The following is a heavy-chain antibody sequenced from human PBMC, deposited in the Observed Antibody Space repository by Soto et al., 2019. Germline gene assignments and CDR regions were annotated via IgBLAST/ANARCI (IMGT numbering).Heavy chain of an antibody. CDR2: INAGNGNT. CDR3: AREHTVTTSRSAY. V-gene: IGHV1-3*01. CDR1: GYTFASYA. D-gene: IGHD4-17*01. J-gene: IGHJ4*02. Sequence: ASVKVSCKASGYTFASYAMHWVRQAPGQRLEWMGWINAGNGNTKYSQKFQGRVTITRDTSASTAYMELSSLRSEDTAVYYCAREHTVTTSRSAYWGQGTLVPVSS.